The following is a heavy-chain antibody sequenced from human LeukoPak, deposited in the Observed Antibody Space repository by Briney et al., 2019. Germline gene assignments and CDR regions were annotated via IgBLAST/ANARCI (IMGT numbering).Heavy chain of an antibody. V-gene: IGHV3-23*01. CDR1: GFTFRRYS. CDR2: ISSNCGKT. D-gene: IGHD3-10*01. CDR3: AQDHHRYFGSGSVVQF. J-gene: IGHJ4*02. Sequence: GGSLTLPCAVSGFTFRRYSMSWVPQAPGEGVEWVSTISSNCGKTFYPDPVKGRFSTSRDNSRNALYLQIYTLRAEDTAVYYCAQDHHRYFGSGSVVQFWGQGALVTVSS.